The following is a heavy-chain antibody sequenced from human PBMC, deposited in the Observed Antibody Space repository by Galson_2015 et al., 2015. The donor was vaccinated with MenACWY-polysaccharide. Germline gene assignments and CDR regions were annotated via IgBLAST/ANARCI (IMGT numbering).Heavy chain of an antibody. Sequence: SLRLSCAAAGFTFSSYAMSWVRQAPGKGLEWASSMSGSGGSTYYGDSVKGRFTISRDNSKNTLYLQMNSLRAEDTAIYYCARLSGYTYRSPYYSDYWGQGTLVTVSS. CDR2: MSGSGGST. D-gene: IGHD5-12*01. CDR3: ARLSGYTYRSPYYSDY. J-gene: IGHJ4*02. CDR1: GFTFSSYA. V-gene: IGHV3-23*01.